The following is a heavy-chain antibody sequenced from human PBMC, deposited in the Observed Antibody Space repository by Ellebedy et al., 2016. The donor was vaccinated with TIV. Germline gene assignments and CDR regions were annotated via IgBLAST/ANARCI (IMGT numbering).Heavy chain of an antibody. CDR2: IAPGENIQ. J-gene: IGHJ4*02. D-gene: IGHD6-19*01. CDR1: GLTLSTRV. CDR3: AREGHSSGHAGDFDV. V-gene: IGHV3-30*03. Sequence: GGSLRLXCTGSGLTLSTRVMHWVRQAPGKGLEWVAVIAPGENIQNYVDSVRGRFTISRDNPTNTVFLQMDGLRAGDAAVYYCAREGHSSGHAGDFDVWGQGTLVTVSS.